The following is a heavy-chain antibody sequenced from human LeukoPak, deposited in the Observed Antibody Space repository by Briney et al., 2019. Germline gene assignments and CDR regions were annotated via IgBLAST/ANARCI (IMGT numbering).Heavy chain of an antibody. Sequence: PGGTLRLSCAASGFNFSSYATSWVRQAPGKGLEWVSAISGSGGSTYYADSVKGRFTISRDNSKNTLYLQMNSLRAEDTAVYYCAKEANYYDSSGYSTDYWGQGTLVTVSS. V-gene: IGHV3-23*01. CDR1: GFNFSSYA. J-gene: IGHJ4*02. CDR3: AKEANYYDSSGYSTDY. CDR2: ISGSGGST. D-gene: IGHD3-22*01.